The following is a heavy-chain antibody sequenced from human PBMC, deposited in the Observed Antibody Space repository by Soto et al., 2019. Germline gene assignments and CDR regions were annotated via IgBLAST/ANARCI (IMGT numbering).Heavy chain of an antibody. CDR1: GGSITSGSFY. CDR3: ARHGTALTAVNWFVS. J-gene: IGHJ5*01. CDR2: IYYSGSV. Sequence: SETLSRTCTVSGGSITSGSFYWGWVRHSPGKGLEWIGSIYYSGSVFYNPSLESRVTISADVSRDQFSLKLTSVTAADTAVYYCARHGTALTAVNWFVSWGHGTLVTVSS. D-gene: IGHD2-21*02. V-gene: IGHV4-39*01.